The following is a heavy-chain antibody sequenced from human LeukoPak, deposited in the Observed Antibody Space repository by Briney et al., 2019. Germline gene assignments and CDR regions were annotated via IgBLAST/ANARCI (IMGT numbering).Heavy chain of an antibody. V-gene: IGHV3-23*01. CDR2: ISGSVETT. J-gene: IGHJ3*02. D-gene: IGHD3-10*01. CDR3: ARGEVRMVRGVVEI. Sequence: PGGSLRLSCAASGFTFMSHAMYWVRQAPGKGLDCVSIISGSVETTYYADPVKGRFTIARDNFKNTVYLQMNSLRAEDTAMYYCARGEVRMVRGVVEIWGQGTMVTVSA. CDR1: GFTFMSHA.